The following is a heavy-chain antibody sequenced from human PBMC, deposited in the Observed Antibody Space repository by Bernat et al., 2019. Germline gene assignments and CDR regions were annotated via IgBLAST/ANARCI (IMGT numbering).Heavy chain of an antibody. CDR2: ISGSGGSP. CDR1: GFTFSSYA. Sequence: EVQLLESGGGLVQPGGSLRLSCAASGFTFSSYAMSWVRQAPGKGLEWVSAISGSGGSPYYADSVKGRFTISRDNSKHTLYLQMNSLRAEDTAVYYCAKCPIRPTEFDYWGQGTLVTVSS. J-gene: IGHJ4*02. V-gene: IGHV3-23*01. CDR3: AKCPIRPTEFDY.